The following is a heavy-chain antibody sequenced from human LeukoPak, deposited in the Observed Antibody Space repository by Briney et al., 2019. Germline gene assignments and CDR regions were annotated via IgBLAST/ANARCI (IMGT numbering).Heavy chain of an antibody. CDR3: ARGGSESYRNYYYMDV. D-gene: IGHD3-10*01. J-gene: IGHJ6*03. CDR1: GVSISSRSDY. Sequence: SETLSLTCTVSGVSISSRSDYWGWIRQTPGKGLEWIGNLDSSGSTNYNSSLNSRVTISVDTSKNQFSLKLRSVTAADTAVYYCARGGSESYRNYYYMDVWGKGTTVTVSS. V-gene: IGHV4-39*07. CDR2: LDSSGST.